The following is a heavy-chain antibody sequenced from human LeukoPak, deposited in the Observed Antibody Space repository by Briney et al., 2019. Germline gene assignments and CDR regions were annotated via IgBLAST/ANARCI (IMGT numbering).Heavy chain of an antibody. CDR2: MNPNSGNT. V-gene: IGHV1-8*02. J-gene: IGHJ3*02. D-gene: IGHD6-19*01. CDR1: GYTFTGYY. Sequence: GASVKVSCKASGYTFTGYYMHWVRQAPGQGLEWMGWMNPNSGNTGYAQKFQGRVTMTRNTSISTAYMELSSLRSEDTAVYYCARSENKRGEQWLVTHGAFDIWGQGTMVTVSS. CDR3: ARSENKRGEQWLVTHGAFDI.